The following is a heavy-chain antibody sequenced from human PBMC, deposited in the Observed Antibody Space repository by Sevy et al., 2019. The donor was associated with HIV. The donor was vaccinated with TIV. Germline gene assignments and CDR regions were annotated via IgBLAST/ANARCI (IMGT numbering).Heavy chain of an antibody. J-gene: IGHJ6*02. D-gene: IGHD2-21*01. CDR3: AKDINRGCDGVNCYSYYYYFYGLDV. CDR2: VSWNSRYI. CDR1: GFPFNDHA. Sequence: GGSLRLSCAASGFPFNDHAMHWVRQVPGKGLEWVSGVSWNSRYIGYADSVKGRFTISRDNARHFLYLEMNRLRPEDTALYYCAKDINRGCDGVNCYSYYYYFYGLDVWGQGTTVTVSS. V-gene: IGHV3-9*01.